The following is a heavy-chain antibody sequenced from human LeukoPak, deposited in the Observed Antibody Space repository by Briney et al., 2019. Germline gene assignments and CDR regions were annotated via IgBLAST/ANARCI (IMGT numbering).Heavy chain of an antibody. CDR1: GFTFSSYS. CDR2: ISGSGGST. J-gene: IGHJ4*02. D-gene: IGHD2-8*01. V-gene: IGHV3-23*01. CDR3: AKRANTEKSSVLMVYAINGYYFDY. Sequence: GGSLRLSCAASGFTFSSYSMNWVRQAPGKGLEWVSAISGSGGSTYYADSVKGRFTISRDNSKNTLYLQMNSLRAEDTAVYYCAKRANTEKSSVLMVYAINGYYFDYWGQGTLVTVSS.